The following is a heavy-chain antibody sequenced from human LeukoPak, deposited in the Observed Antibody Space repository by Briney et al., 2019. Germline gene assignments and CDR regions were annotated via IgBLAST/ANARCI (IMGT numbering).Heavy chain of an antibody. CDR3: ARHPNYDSGVNIDY. J-gene: IGHJ4*02. V-gene: IGHV4-39*01. CDR2: IYYSGTT. Sequence: PSETLSLTCAVSGVSISSSGIYWGWIRQPPGKGLEWIVSIYYSGTTYYNPSLKSRVTISVDTSKSQFFLRMSSVTAADTAIYYCARHPNYDSGVNIDYWVEATMVTVSS. CDR1: GVSISSSGIY. D-gene: IGHD3-10*01.